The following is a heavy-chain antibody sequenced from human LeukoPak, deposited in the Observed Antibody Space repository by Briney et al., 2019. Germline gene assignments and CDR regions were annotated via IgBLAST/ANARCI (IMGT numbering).Heavy chain of an antibody. J-gene: IGHJ6*02. Sequence: GGSLRLSCAASGFTFSSYAMSWVRQAPGKGLEWVSAISGSGGSTYYADSVKGRFTISRDNSKNTLYLQMNSLRAEDTAVYYCAKEGIAAAASKYYYYGMDVWGQGITVTVSS. CDR3: AKEGIAAAASKYYYYGMDV. CDR1: GFTFSSYA. D-gene: IGHD6-13*01. CDR2: ISGSGGST. V-gene: IGHV3-23*01.